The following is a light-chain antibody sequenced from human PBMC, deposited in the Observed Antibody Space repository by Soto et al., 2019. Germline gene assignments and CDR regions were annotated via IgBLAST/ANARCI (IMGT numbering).Light chain of an antibody. Sequence: DMEMTQSPSSLSASVGGRVTITCRASQSISNYLNWYQHKPGKFPKLLIYAASSLQSGVPTRFSGSGSGTDFTLTINSLQPEDFATYYCQQSYGTPLTFGGGTKIEIK. V-gene: IGKV1-39*01. CDR1: QSISNY. CDR2: AAS. J-gene: IGKJ4*01. CDR3: QQSYGTPLT.